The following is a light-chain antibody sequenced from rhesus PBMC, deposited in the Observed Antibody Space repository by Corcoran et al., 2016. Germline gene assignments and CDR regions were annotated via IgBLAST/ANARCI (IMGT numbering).Light chain of an antibody. CDR2: GAS. CDR1: QSVSSS. CDR3: QQYSNWPWT. J-gene: IGKJ1*01. V-gene: IGKV3-42*03. Sequence: EIVLTQSPATLSLSPGERATLSCRASQSVSSSLAWYQQKPGQVPRLLIDGASSRATGIPDRFSGSGSGTDFTLTISSLEPEDFAVYYCQQYSNWPWTFGQGTKVEIK.